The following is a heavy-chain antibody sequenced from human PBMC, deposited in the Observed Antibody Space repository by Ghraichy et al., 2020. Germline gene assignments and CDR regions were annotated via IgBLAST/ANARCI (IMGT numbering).Heavy chain of an antibody. Sequence: QTLSLTCTVSGGSISSFYWSWVRQTPGKGLEWIGNTFDSGSTNNNPSLKSRVTISVDTSKSQVSLKLKSVTAADTGVYFCAREIRGYGMDVWGRGTTVTVSS. D-gene: IGHD5-12*01. CDR3: AREIRGYGMDV. CDR1: GGSISSFY. V-gene: IGHV4-59*01. CDR2: TFDSGST. J-gene: IGHJ6*02.